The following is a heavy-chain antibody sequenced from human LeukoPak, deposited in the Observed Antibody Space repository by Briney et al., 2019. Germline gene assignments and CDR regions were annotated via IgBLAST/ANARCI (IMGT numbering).Heavy chain of an antibody. CDR1: GFTFSSYE. D-gene: IGHD5-24*01. J-gene: IGHJ4*02. CDR2: ISSSGSTI. V-gene: IGHV3-48*03. CDR3: ARGPRLLDGYILPFDY. Sequence: GGSLRLSCAASGFTFSSYEMNWVRQAPGKGLESVSYISSSGSTIYYADSVKGRFTISRDNAKNSLYLQMNSLRAEDTAVYYCARGPRLLDGYILPFDYWGQGTLVTVSS.